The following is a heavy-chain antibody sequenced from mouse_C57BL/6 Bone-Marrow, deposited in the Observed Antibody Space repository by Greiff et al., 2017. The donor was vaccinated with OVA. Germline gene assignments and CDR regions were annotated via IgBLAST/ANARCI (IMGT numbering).Heavy chain of an antibody. Sequence: ESGPGLVKPSQSLSLTCSVTGYSITSGYYWNWIRQFPGNKLEWMGYISYDGSNNYNPSLKNRISITRDTSKNQFFLKLNSVTTEDTATYYCARLVGQGMDYWGQGTSVTVSS. V-gene: IGHV3-6*01. CDR3: ARLVGQGMDY. CDR2: ISYDGSN. J-gene: IGHJ4*01. CDR1: GYSITSGYY.